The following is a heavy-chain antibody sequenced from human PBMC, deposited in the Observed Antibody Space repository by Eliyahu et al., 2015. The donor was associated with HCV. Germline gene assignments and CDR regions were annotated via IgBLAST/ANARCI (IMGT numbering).Heavy chain of an antibody. Sequence: QVQLQESGPGLVKPSEXLSLTCPASGGXXPPYXWSWIRQPPGKGLEWIGYIHYSGSTNYNPSLKSRVTISIDTSKNQFSLNLTSVTAADTAMYYCASGGGGIAVTGTGGWFDPWGQGTLVTVSS. CDR1: GGXXPPYX. J-gene: IGHJ5*02. CDR3: ASGGGGIAVTGTGGWFDP. V-gene: IGHV4-59*01. D-gene: IGHD6-19*01. CDR2: IHYSGST.